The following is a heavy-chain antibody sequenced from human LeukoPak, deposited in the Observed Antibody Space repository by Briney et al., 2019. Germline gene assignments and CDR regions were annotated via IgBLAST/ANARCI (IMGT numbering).Heavy chain of an antibody. D-gene: IGHD3-22*01. V-gene: IGHV3-9*01. Sequence: TGGSLRLSCAASGFTFDDYAVHWVRQAPGKGLEWVSGISWNSGSIGYADSVKGRFTISRDNAKNSLYLQMNSLRAEDTALYYCASTYYYDSSGYSWGQGTLVTVSS. CDR3: ASTYYYDSSGYS. CDR1: GFTFDDYA. CDR2: ISWNSGSI. J-gene: IGHJ5*02.